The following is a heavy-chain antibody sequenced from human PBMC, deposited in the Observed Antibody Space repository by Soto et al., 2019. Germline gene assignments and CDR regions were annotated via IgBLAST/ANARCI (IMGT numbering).Heavy chain of an antibody. CDR1: GGTFSSYT. D-gene: IGHD3-10*01. CDR2: IIPILGIA. Sequence: QVQLVQSGAEVKKPGSSVKVSCKASGGTFSSYTISWVRQAPGQGLEWMGRIIPILGIANYAQKFQGRVTITADKSKSTAYMELSSLRSEDTAVYYCARDRGLLWFGELLQTNWFDPWGQGTLVTVSS. V-gene: IGHV1-69*08. J-gene: IGHJ5*02. CDR3: ARDRGLLWFGELLQTNWFDP.